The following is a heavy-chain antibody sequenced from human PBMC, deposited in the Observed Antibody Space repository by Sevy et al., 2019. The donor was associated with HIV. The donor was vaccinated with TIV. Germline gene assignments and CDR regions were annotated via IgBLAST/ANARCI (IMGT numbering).Heavy chain of an antibody. CDR2: ISGFNGDT. V-gene: IGHV1-18*03. CDR1: GYTFTNYA. J-gene: IGHJ4*02. CDR3: VRGTTFYDFWTGGDY. Sequence: ASVKVSGKASGYTFTNYAISWVRQAPGQGLEWMGWISGFNGDTKNAEKFQGRFTMTTDTSTKTAYMDLRSLRSDDMAVYYCVRGTTFYDFWTGGDYWGQGTLVTVSS. D-gene: IGHD3-3*01.